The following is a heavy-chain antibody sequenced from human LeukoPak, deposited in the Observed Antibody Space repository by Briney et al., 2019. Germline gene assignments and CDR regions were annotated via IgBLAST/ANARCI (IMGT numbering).Heavy chain of an antibody. Sequence: SSETLSLTCTVSGDSISNYYWSWIRQPAGKGLEWIGRIHIIESTKYNPDLRSRATLSLDTSKNQFSLKISSVTAADTAVNYCVRDHIGLIPDFWGQGALVSVSS. CDR3: VRDHIGLIPDF. D-gene: IGHD2-21*01. J-gene: IGHJ4*02. CDR2: IHIIEST. V-gene: IGHV4-4*07. CDR1: GDSISNYY.